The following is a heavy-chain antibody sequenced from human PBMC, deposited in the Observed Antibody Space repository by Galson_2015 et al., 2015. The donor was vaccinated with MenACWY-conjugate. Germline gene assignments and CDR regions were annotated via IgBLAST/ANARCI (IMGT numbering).Heavy chain of an antibody. J-gene: IGHJ5*02. V-gene: IGHV3-53*01. CDR1: GFSVTDNC. CDR3: SRGYDWCSYFRA. Sequence: SLRLSCAVSGFSVTDNCLSWVRQAPGKGPEWIAMVDRVGATIYADAVRGRFTVSRDSFNNTVILQMNSLRAEETAVYRCSRGYDWCSYFRAWGQGAQVTVSS. CDR2: VDRVGAT. D-gene: IGHD2-8*01.